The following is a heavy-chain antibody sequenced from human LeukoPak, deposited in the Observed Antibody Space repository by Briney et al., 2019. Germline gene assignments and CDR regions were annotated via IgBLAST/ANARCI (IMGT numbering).Heavy chain of an antibody. CDR2: ISAYNGNT. D-gene: IGHD1-7*01. V-gene: IGHV1-18*01. Sequence: GASVKVSCKASGYTFTSYGISWVRQAPGQGLEWMGWISAYNGNTNYAQKLQGRVTMTTDTSTSTAYMELRSLRSDDTAVYYCARDLASVFSIITGTTKINWFDPWGQGTLVTVSS. J-gene: IGHJ5*02. CDR1: GYTFTSYG. CDR3: ARDLASVFSIITGTTKINWFDP.